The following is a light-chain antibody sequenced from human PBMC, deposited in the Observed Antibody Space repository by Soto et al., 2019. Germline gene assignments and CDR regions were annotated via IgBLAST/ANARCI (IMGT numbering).Light chain of an antibody. J-gene: IGLJ3*02. CDR3: SSYTSRSTRV. CDR1: SSDVGGYNY. Sequence: QSALTQPASVSGSPGQSITISCTGTSSDVGGYNYVSWYQQHPGKAPKLMIYDVSNRPSGVSNRFSVSKSGNTASLNISGLQAEDEADYYCSSYTSRSTRVFGGGTQLTVL. V-gene: IGLV2-14*01. CDR2: DVS.